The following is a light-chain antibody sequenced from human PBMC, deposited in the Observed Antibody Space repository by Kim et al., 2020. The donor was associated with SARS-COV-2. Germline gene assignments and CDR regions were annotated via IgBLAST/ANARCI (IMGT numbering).Light chain of an antibody. Sequence: EIVLTQSPGTLSLSSGERATLSCRASQSVSGNDLAWYQQRPGQAPTLLIYGAFTRASGVPDRFSGSGSGTDFTHTISRLEPDDFAVYYCQQYGNSYSFGPGTKMEI. CDR2: GAF. CDR1: QSVSGND. J-gene: IGKJ2*03. V-gene: IGKV3-20*01. CDR3: QQYGNSYS.